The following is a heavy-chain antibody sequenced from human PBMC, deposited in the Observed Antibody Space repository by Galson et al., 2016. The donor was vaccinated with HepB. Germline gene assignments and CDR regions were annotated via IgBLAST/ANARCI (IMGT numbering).Heavy chain of an antibody. CDR2: ISGLGDST. V-gene: IGHV3-23*01. J-gene: IGHJ4*02. Sequence: SLRLSCAASGFTFTNFAISWVRQAPGKGLEWVSAISGLGDSTYYADSVKGRFTISRDNSKNTLFLQMNSLRAEDTAVYYCAKSLTQTRLSPFDYWGQGTLVTVSS. D-gene: IGHD2/OR15-2a*01. CDR3: AKSLTQTRLSPFDY. CDR1: GFTFTNFA.